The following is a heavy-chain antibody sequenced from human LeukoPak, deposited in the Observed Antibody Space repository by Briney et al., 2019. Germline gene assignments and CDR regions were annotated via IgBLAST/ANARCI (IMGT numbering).Heavy chain of an antibody. Sequence: GGSLRLSCAASGFTFSSYWMHWVRQAPGKGLEWVSSISSSSSYIYYADSVKGRFTISRDNAKNSLYLQMNSLRAEDTAVYYCARDPGSGPQQLVLNYWGQGTLVTVSS. V-gene: IGHV3-21*01. D-gene: IGHD6-13*01. J-gene: IGHJ4*02. CDR1: GFTFSSYW. CDR2: ISSSSSYI. CDR3: ARDPGSGPQQLVLNY.